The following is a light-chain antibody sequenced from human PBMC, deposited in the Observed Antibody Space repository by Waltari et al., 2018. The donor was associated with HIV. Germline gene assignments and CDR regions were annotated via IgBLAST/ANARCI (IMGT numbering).Light chain of an antibody. CDR1: SGSVSSAYY. V-gene: IGLV8-61*01. CDR2: NTG. J-gene: IGLJ3*02. CDR3: LLYMASGRV. Sequence: QTVVTQEPSFSVSPGGTITLTCGLSSGSVSSAYYPSWYQQTTGQPPGTLIYNTGTRSSGFPDRFSGSIVGNKAALTITGAQAEDESDYYCLLYMASGRVFGGGTRLTVL.